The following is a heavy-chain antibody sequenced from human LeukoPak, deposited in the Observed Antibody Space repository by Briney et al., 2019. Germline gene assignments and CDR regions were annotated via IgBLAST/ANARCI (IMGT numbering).Heavy chain of an antibody. CDR1: GFTFDDYT. CDR3: AKGMAARPGYYYYYMDV. Sequence: GGSLRLSCAASGFTFDDYTMHWVRQAPGKGLEWVSLISWDGGSTYYADSVKGRFTISRDNSKNSLYLQMNSLRTEDTALYYCAKGMAARPGYYYYYMDVWGKGTTVTVSS. D-gene: IGHD6-6*01. J-gene: IGHJ6*03. V-gene: IGHV3-43*01. CDR2: ISWDGGST.